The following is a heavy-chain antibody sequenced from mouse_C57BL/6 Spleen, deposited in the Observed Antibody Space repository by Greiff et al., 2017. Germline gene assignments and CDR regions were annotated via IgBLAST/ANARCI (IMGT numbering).Heavy chain of an antibody. CDR2: IWSGGST. V-gene: IGHV2-2*01. J-gene: IGHJ2*01. D-gene: IGHD2-1*01. Sequence: VQLQQSGPGLVQPSQSLSITCTVSGFSLTSYGVHWVRQSPGKGLEWLGVIWSGGSTDYNAAFISRLSISKDNSTSQVFFKMNSLQADDTAIYYCARNWGYYGNHFDYWGQGTTLTVSS. CDR3: ARNWGYYGNHFDY. CDR1: GFSLTSYG.